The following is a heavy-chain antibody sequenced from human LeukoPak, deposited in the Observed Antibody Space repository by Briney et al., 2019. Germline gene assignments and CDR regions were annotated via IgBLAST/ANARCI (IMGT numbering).Heavy chain of an antibody. CDR3: AKEYYYDSSGSRCYFDY. Sequence: GGSLRLSCAASGFTFSSYAMSWVRQAPGKGLEWVSAISGSGGSTYYADSVKGRFTISRDNSKNTLYLQMNSLRAEDTAVYYCAKEYYYDSSGSRCYFDYWGQGTLVTVSS. J-gene: IGHJ4*02. CDR1: GFTFSSYA. V-gene: IGHV3-23*01. CDR2: ISGSGGST. D-gene: IGHD3-22*01.